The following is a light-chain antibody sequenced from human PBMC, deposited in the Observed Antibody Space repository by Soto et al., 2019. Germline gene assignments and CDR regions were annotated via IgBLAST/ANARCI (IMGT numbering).Light chain of an antibody. CDR2: GAS. CDR3: QQYHSDPIT. V-gene: IGKV3-20*01. Sequence: EIVLTQSPGTLSLSPGERATLSCRTSQSVSSNYLAWYQQKPGQAPRLLIYGASSRATGIPDRFSGSGSGTDFTLTISNVEAEDVAIYYCQQYHSDPITFGQGTLLE. J-gene: IGKJ5*01. CDR1: QSVSSNY.